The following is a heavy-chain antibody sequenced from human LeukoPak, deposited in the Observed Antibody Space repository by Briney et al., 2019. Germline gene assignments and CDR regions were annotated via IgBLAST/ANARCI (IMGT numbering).Heavy chain of an antibody. D-gene: IGHD3-22*01. CDR2: INPNSGGT. V-gene: IGHV1-2*02. Sequence: GASVKVSCKASGYTFTGYYMHWVRQAPGQGLEWMGWINPNSGGTNYAQKFQGRVTMTRDTSISTAYMELSRLRSDDTAVYYCAREHYDSSGYYIGFDYWGQGTLVTVSS. CDR3: AREHYDSSGYYIGFDY. CDR1: GYTFTGYY. J-gene: IGHJ4*02.